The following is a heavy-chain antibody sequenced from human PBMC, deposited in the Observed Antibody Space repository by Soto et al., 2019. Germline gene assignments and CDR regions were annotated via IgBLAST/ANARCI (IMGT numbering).Heavy chain of an antibody. D-gene: IGHD2-21*02. V-gene: IGHV4-59*01. Sequence: QVQLQESGPGLVKPSETLSLTCTVSGGSMSSYYWSWIRQAPGKGLEWIGYVYYSGSTNYNPSLRSRVTISIDTSKNQFSLKLSSVTTADTAVYYCARFGSGGNSGCDFWGQGTPVTVSS. J-gene: IGHJ4*02. CDR2: VYYSGST. CDR1: GGSMSSYY. CDR3: ARFGSGGNSGCDF.